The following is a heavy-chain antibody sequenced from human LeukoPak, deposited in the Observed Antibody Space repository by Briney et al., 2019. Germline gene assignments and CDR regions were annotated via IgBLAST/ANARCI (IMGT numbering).Heavy chain of an antibody. CDR3: ATGVFWATTTCPGYQHYYYFMDV. Sequence: ASVKVSCKVSGFTLADLSMHWVRQAPGKGLEWVGGFDRKNGDTIYAQRFRGRVTLTEDTSTGTAYMDLSSLSADDTPVYYCATGVFWATTTCPGYQHYYYFMDVWGKGTTVTVSS. CDR2: FDRKNGDT. J-gene: IGHJ6*03. D-gene: IGHD2-2*01. V-gene: IGHV1-24*01. CDR1: GFTLADLS.